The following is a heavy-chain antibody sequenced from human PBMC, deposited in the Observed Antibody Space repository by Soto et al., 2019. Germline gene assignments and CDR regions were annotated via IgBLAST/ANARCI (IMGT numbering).Heavy chain of an antibody. CDR3: ARLDAYYHSMDG. V-gene: IGHV4-59*08. CDR1: GGSISSYY. CDR2: IYYSGRT. J-gene: IGHJ6*03. D-gene: IGHD3-10*01. Sequence: QVQLQESGPGLVKPSETLSLTCTVSGGSISSYYWTWIRQPPGKGLECIGYIYYSGRTKYNPSLKMRITISVATSKTQCSLKLSAVTAADTAVYDGARLDAYYHSMDGWGKGTTCTVS.